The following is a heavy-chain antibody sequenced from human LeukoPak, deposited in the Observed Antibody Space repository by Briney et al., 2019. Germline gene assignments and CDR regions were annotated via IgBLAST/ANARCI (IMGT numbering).Heavy chain of an antibody. CDR1: GGSINSYY. Sequence: PSGTLSLTCTVSGGSINSYYWSWIRQPPGKGLEGIGYIYYSGSTNYNPSLKSRVTISVDTSKNQFSLKLSSVTAADTAVYYCASFPDYRDYHFDYWGQGTLVTVSS. D-gene: IGHD4-17*01. CDR2: IYYSGST. CDR3: ASFPDYRDYHFDY. V-gene: IGHV4-59*01. J-gene: IGHJ4*02.